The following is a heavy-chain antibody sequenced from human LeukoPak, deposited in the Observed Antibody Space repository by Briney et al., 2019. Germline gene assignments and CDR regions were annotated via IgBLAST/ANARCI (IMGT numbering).Heavy chain of an antibody. V-gene: IGHV3-53*04. CDR3: VRESPSGWGAFDI. CDR1: GFTVSSNY. J-gene: IGHJ3*02. Sequence: GGSLRLSCAASGFTVSSNYMSWVRQAPGKGLEWVSVIYSGGSTYYADSVKGRFTISRHNSKNTLYLQMNSLRAEDTAVYYCVRESPSGWGAFDIWGQGTMVTVSS. CDR2: IYSGGST. D-gene: IGHD3-22*01.